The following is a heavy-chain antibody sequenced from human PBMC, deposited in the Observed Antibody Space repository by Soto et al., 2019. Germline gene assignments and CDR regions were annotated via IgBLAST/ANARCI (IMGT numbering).Heavy chain of an antibody. D-gene: IGHD3-3*01. J-gene: IGHJ4*02. CDR3: TRGYYDFWSGYSREVRLDY. Sequence: GGSLRLSCTASGFTFGDYAMSWFRQAPGKGLEWVGFIRSKAYGGTTEYAASVKGRFTISRDDSKSIAYLQMNSLKTEDTAMYYCTRGYYDFWSGYSREVRLDYWGQGTLVTVSS. V-gene: IGHV3-49*03. CDR2: IRSKAYGGTT. CDR1: GFTFGDYA.